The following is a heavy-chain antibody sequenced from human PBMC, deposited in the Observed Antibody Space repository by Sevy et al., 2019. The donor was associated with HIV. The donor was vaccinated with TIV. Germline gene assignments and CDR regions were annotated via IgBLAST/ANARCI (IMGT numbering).Heavy chain of an antibody. CDR2: ISWDGGST. CDR3: AKELMAAADTGGLYYYYGMDV. J-gene: IGHJ6*02. V-gene: IGHV3-43*01. CDR1: GFTFDDYT. Sequence: GGSLRLSCAASGFTFDDYTMHWVRQAPGKGLEWVSLISWDGGSTYYADSVKGRFTISRDNSKNSLYLQMNSLRTEDTALYYCAKELMAAADTGGLYYYYGMDVWGQGTTVTVSS. D-gene: IGHD6-13*01.